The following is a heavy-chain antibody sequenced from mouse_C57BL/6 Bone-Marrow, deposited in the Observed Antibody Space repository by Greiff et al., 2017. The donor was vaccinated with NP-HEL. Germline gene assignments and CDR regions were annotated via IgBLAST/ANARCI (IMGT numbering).Heavy chain of an antibody. D-gene: IGHD2-4*01. CDR2: ISGGGGNT. CDR1: GFTFTSYT. J-gene: IGHJ2*01. CDR3: ARGGLRQGDD. V-gene: IGHV5-9*01. Sequence: DVQLVESGGGLVKPGGSLKLSCAASGFTFTSYTMSWVRQTPEKRLEWVATISGGGGNTYYPDSVKGRFTISRDNAKNTLYLQMSRLRSEDTALCYCARGGLRQGDDWGQGTTLTVSS.